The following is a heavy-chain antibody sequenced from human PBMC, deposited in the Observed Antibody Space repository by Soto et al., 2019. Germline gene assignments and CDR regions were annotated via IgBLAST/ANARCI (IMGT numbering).Heavy chain of an antibody. V-gene: IGHV3-64D*06. CDR3: VNERHISDWF. Sequence: GGSLRLSCSASGFPFSTYSMYWVRQTPGKGLEYVSAIGPNGNGPYYADSVKGRFTISRDNSENKLYLQMTSLRVEDSAPYYCVNERHISDWFWGRGTLVTVSS. CDR1: GFPFSTYS. D-gene: IGHD3-9*01. CDR2: IGPNGNGP. J-gene: IGHJ1*01.